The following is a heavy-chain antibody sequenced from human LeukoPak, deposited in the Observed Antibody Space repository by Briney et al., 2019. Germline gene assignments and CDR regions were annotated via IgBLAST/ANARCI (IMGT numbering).Heavy chain of an antibody. Sequence: GGSLRLSCAASGFTFSIYSMSWVRQAPGKGLEWVSVIYSDDSANYADSVRGRFTISRDNSKNTLYLQMNSLRAEDTAVYYCARLGGYWGQGTLVTVSS. CDR2: IYSDDSA. CDR3: ARLGGY. CDR1: GFTFSIYS. D-gene: IGHD3-16*01. J-gene: IGHJ4*02. V-gene: IGHV3-66*04.